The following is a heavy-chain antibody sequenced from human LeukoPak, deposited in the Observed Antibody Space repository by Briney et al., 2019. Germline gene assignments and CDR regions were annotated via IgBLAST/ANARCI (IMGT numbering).Heavy chain of an antibody. V-gene: IGHV3-23*01. J-gene: IGHJ6*03. CDR1: GFTFSSYA. CDR2: ISGSGGST. D-gene: IGHD1-1*01. CDR3: ARAWRYYYYYMDV. Sequence: PGGSLRLSCAASGFTFSSYAMSWVRQAPGKGLEWVSAISGSGGSTYYADSVKGRFTISRDNAKNSLYLQMNSLRAEDTALYLCARAWRYYYYYMDVWGKGTTVTVSS.